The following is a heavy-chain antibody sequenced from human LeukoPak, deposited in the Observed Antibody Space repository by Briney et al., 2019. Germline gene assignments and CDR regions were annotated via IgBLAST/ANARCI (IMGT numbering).Heavy chain of an antibody. Sequence: ASVKVSCKASGYTFTSYAMNWVRQAPGQGLEWMGWINTNTGNPTYAQGSTGRFVFSLDTSVSTAYLQISSLKAEDTAVYYCARETYSDNEAYGMDVWGQGTTVTVSS. CDR3: ARETYSDNEAYGMDV. V-gene: IGHV7-4-1*02. CDR2: INTNTGNP. J-gene: IGHJ6*02. D-gene: IGHD5-12*01. CDR1: GYTFTSYA.